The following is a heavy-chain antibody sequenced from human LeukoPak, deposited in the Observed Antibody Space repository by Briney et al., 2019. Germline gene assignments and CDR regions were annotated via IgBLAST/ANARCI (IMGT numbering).Heavy chain of an antibody. CDR3: AKVRPDIVVVPAALFY. Sequence: GGSLRLSCAASGFTFSSYAMSWVRQAPGKGLEWVSAIRGSGGSTFYADSVKGRFTISRENSKNTLYLQMNSLRAEDTAVYYCAKVRPDIVVVPAALFYWGQGTLVTVSS. CDR1: GFTFSSYA. CDR2: IRGSGGST. V-gene: IGHV3-23*01. J-gene: IGHJ4*02. D-gene: IGHD2-2*01.